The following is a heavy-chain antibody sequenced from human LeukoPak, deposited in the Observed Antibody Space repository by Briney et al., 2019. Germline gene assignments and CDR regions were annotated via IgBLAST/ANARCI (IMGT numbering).Heavy chain of an antibody. CDR3: ARMQYDSSGYYYDWFDP. CDR1: GGTFSSYA. V-gene: IGHV1-69*13. CDR2: IIPIFGTA. D-gene: IGHD3-22*01. Sequence: GASVNVSCKASGGTFSSYAISWVRQAPGQGLEWMGGIIPIFGTANYAQKFQGRVTITADESTSTAYMELSSLRSEDTAVYYCARMQYDSSGYYYDWFDPWGQGTLVTVSS. J-gene: IGHJ5*02.